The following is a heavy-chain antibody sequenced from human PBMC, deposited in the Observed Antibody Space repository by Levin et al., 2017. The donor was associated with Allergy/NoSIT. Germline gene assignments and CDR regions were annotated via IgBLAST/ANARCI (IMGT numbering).Heavy chain of an antibody. CDR3: VREIAEEGT. Sequence: LTCAASGFTFSNYAMHWVRQAPGKGLEWLGVISDDGSSEFYIDSVKGRFTISRDNSKNRLYLQMDSLRAEDTALYYCVREIAEEGTWGQGTLVIVSS. D-gene: IGHD1-1*01. J-gene: IGHJ4*02. V-gene: IGHV3-30-3*01. CDR1: GFTFSNYA. CDR2: ISDDGSSE.